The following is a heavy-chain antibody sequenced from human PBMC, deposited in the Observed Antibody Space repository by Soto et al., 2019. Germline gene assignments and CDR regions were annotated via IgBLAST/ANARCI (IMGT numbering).Heavy chain of an antibody. D-gene: IGHD2-2*01. J-gene: IGHJ6*02. Sequence: QVQLVESGGGVVQPGRSLRLSCAASGFTFSTYGMHWVRQPPGKGLERVAALSHDESNKYYADSVKGRFTISRDNSKNTLYLEMFNLRVEDTAVYYCVKEGRGSTTSCSRCYGLDVWGQGTTVTVSS. CDR1: GFTFSTYG. CDR3: VKEGRGSTTSCSRCYGLDV. V-gene: IGHV3-30*18. CDR2: LSHDESNK.